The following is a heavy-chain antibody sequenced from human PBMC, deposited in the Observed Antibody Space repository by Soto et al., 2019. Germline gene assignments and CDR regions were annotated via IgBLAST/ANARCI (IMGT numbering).Heavy chain of an antibody. J-gene: IGHJ5*02. V-gene: IGHV3-23*01. D-gene: IGHD6-19*01. Sequence: GGSQRLSCAASGFTFSSYAMSWVRQAPGKGLEWVSAISGSGGSTYYADSVKGRFTISRDNSKNTLYLQMNSLRAEDTAVYYCAKNPPQWLVPGSNWFDPWGQGTLVTVSS. CDR3: AKNPPQWLVPGSNWFDP. CDR1: GFTFSSYA. CDR2: ISGSGGST.